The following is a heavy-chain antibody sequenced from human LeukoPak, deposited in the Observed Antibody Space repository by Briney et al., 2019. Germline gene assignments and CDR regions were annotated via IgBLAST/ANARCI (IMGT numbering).Heavy chain of an antibody. V-gene: IGHV4-38-2*01. CDR3: ARPSTWATVTRYWYFDL. CDR1: GYSIGSGYS. Sequence: SETLSLTCAVAGYSIGSGYSWGWMRQPPGQGRGCIGGIYHSGSTYYNPSLKRRVTISVDTSKNQFSLKLSSVTAADTAVYYCARPSTWATVTRYWYFDLWGRGTLVTVSS. J-gene: IGHJ2*01. CDR2: IYHSGST. D-gene: IGHD4-17*01.